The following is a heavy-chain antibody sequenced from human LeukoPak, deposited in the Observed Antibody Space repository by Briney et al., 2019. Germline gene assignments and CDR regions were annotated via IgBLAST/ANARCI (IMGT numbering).Heavy chain of an antibody. CDR3: ARDSSLDYYGSGSYSYYYYGMDV. V-gene: IGHV1-18*01. D-gene: IGHD3-10*01. J-gene: IGHJ6*02. Sequence: ASVKVSCKASGYTFTSYGISWVRQAPGQGLEWMGWISAYNDNTNYAQKLQGRVTMTTDTSTSTAYMELRSLRSDDTAVYYCARDSSLDYYGSGSYSYYYYGMDVWGQGTTVTVSS. CDR1: GYTFTSYG. CDR2: ISAYNDNT.